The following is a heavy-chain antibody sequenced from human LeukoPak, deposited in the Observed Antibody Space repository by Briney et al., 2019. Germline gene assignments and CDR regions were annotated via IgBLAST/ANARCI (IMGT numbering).Heavy chain of an antibody. CDR2: ISAYHGNT. CDR1: GYTFTSYG. V-gene: IGHV1-18*01. CDR3: ARDIGYCSGGSCYPPDY. D-gene: IGHD2-15*01. Sequence: ASVKVSCKACGYTFTSYGISWVRQAPGQGLEWMGWISAYHGNTNYAQKLQGRVTMTTDTSTSTAYMELRSLRSDDTAVYYCARDIGYCSGGSCYPPDYWGQGTLVTVSS. J-gene: IGHJ4*02.